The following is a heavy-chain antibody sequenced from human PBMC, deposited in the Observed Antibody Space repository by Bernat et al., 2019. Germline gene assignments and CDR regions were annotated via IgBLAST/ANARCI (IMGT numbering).Heavy chain of an antibody. Sequence: EVQLVESGGGVVRPGGSLRLSCAASGFNFDDYGMSWVRQAPGKGLEWVSGINWNGGSTGYADSVKGRFTISRDNAKNSLYLQMNSLRAEDTALYHCARDKEPGYCSGGSCYVVDYWGQGTLVTVSS. D-gene: IGHD2-15*01. CDR2: INWNGGST. J-gene: IGHJ4*02. CDR1: GFNFDDYG. CDR3: ARDKEPGYCSGGSCYVVDY. V-gene: IGHV3-20*01.